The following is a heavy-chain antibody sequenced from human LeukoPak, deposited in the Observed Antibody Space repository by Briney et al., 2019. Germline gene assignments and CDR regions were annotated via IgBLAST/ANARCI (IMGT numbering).Heavy chain of an antibody. V-gene: IGHV1-18*01. CDR3: ARGIPPRRDYDSRGYYSYYFDY. Sequence: ASVKVSCKASGYIFTNYGISWVRQAPGQGLEWMGWISGYNANTKYAQKVQGRVTMTTDTFTSTAYMELRSLRSDDTAVYYCARGIPPRRDYDSRGYYSYYFDYWGQGTLVTVSS. CDR2: ISGYNANT. CDR1: GYIFTNYG. D-gene: IGHD3-22*01. J-gene: IGHJ4*02.